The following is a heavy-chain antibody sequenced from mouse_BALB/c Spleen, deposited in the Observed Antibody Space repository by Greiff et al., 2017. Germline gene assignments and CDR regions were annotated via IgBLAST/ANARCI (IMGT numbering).Heavy chain of an antibody. D-gene: IGHD2-2*01. CDR3: ARGLPPIDY. Sequence: EVKLMESGGGLVQPGGSRKLSCAASGFTFSSFGMHWVRQAPEKGLEWVAYISSGSSTIYYADTVKGRFTISRDNPKNTLFLQMTSLRSEDTAMYYCARGLPPIDYWGQGTSVTVSS. V-gene: IGHV5-17*02. CDR2: ISSGSSTI. J-gene: IGHJ4*01. CDR1: GFTFSSFG.